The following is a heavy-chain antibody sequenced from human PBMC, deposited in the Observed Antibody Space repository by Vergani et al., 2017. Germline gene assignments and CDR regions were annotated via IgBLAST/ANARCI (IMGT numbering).Heavy chain of an antibody. D-gene: IGHD1-7*01. Sequence: QVQLVESGGGVVQPGRSLRLSCAASGFTFSSYAMHWVRQAPGKGLEWVAVISYDGSNKYYADSVKGRFTISRDNSKNTLYLQMNSLRAKDTAVYYCAREETTYYYYYYMDVWGKGTTVTVSS. CDR3: AREETTYYYYYYMDV. J-gene: IGHJ6*03. CDR1: GFTFSSYA. V-gene: IGHV3-30-3*01. CDR2: ISYDGSNK.